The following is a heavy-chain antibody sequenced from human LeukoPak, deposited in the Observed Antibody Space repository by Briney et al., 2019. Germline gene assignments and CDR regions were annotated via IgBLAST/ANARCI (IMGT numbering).Heavy chain of an antibody. J-gene: IGHJ4*02. CDR2: ISSNGGST. V-gene: IGHV3-64D*06. CDR3: VKDLVGYSYGYDFDY. Sequence: RGGSLRLSCSASGFTFSSYAMHWVRQAPGKAREYVSAISSNGGSTYHTHSVKGRLTISRDNSTKTLYLQMRSLRAEETAVYSCVKDLVGYSYGYDFDYWGQGSLVTVSS. CDR1: GFTFSSYA. D-gene: IGHD5-18*01.